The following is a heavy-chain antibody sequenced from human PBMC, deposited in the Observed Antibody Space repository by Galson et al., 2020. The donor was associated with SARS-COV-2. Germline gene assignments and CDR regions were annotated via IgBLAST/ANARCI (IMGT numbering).Heavy chain of an antibody. D-gene: IGHD4-17*01. V-gene: IGHV3-9*01. CDR2: ITWNGVGI. CDR1: GFTFDDYA. J-gene: IGHJ4*02. Sequence: GGSLRLSCAASGFTFDDYAMHWVRQVPGKGLEWVAGITWNGVGIDYADSVKGRFTISRDNAKNSLYLQMNSLRDEDTALYFCAKAATPATTVTWGLDFWGQGTLVTVSS. CDR3: AKAATPATTVTWGLDF.